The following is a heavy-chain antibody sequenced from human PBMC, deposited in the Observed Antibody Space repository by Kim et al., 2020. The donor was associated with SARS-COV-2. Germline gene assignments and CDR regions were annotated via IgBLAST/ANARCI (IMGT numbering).Heavy chain of an antibody. CDR2: IYPGDSDT. J-gene: IGHJ6*02. CDR1: GYSFTSYW. Sequence: GESLKISCKGSGYSFTSYWIGWVRQMPGKGLEWMGIIYPGDSDTRYSPSFQGQVTISADKSISTAYLQWSSLKASDTAMYYCARHGGAGVAALYYYGMDVWGQGTTVTVSS. CDR3: ARHGGAGVAALYYYGMDV. V-gene: IGHV5-51*01. D-gene: IGHD6-13*01.